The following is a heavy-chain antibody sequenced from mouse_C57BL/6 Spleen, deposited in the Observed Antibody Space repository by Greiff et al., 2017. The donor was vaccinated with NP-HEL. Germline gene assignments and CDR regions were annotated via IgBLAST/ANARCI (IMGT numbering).Heavy chain of an antibody. CDR2: ISYDGSN. V-gene: IGHV3-6*01. D-gene: IGHD1-1*01. CDR1: GYSITSGYY. CDR3: ARETEDYYGSLYYFDY. Sequence: EVKLMESGPGLVKPSQSLSLTCSVTGYSITSGYYWNWIRQFPGNKLEWMGYISYDGSNNYNPSLKNRISITRDTSKNQFFLKLNSVTTEDTATYYCARETEDYYGSLYYFDYWGQGTTLTVSS. J-gene: IGHJ2*01.